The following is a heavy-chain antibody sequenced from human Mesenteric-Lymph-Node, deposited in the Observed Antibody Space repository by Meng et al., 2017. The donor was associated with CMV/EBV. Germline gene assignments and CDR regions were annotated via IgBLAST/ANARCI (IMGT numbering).Heavy chain of an antibody. Sequence: TLSGYASSGVRQDPGEGLEWMGGIIHIFGTGNYAQKCQGRVTINEEKSKSTAYMELRSMRSEETAVYYCERESDDILTGYYLGFDYWGQGTLVTVSS. D-gene: IGHD3-9*01. V-gene: IGHV1-69*06. J-gene: IGHJ4*02. CDR3: ERESDDILTGYYLGFDY. CDR1: TLSGYA. CDR2: IIHIFGTG.